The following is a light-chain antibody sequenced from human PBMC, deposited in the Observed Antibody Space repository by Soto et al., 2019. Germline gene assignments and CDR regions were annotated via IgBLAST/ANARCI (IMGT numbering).Light chain of an antibody. J-gene: IGLJ1*01. Sequence: VLTQPPSVSEAPRQRVTISCSGSSSNIGNNAVNWYQQLPGKAPKLLIYYDDLLPSGVSDRFSGSKSGTSASLAISGLQSEDEADYYCATWDDRLNGHVFGTGTKVTVL. CDR1: SSNIGNNA. V-gene: IGLV1-36*01. CDR2: YDD. CDR3: ATWDDRLNGHV.